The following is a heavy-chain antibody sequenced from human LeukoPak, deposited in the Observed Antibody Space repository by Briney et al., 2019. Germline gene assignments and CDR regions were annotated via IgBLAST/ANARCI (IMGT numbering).Heavy chain of an antibody. J-gene: IGHJ5*02. D-gene: IGHD6-19*01. CDR1: GGSISSYS. Sequence: SSETLSLICTASGGSISSYSWSWIRQPPGKGLEWIGYIYDTGSTNYNPSLKSRVTTSVDTSKNQFSLKLSSVTAADTAVYYCARGGWYTWFDPWGQGTLVTVSA. CDR2: IYDTGST. CDR3: ARGGWYTWFDP. V-gene: IGHV4-59*08.